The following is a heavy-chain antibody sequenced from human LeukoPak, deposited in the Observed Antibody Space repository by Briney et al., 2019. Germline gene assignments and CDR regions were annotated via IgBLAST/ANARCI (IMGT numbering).Heavy chain of an antibody. V-gene: IGHV3-64*02. J-gene: IGHJ4*02. Sequence: PGGSLRLSCAASGFTFSNSAMYWVRQAPGQGLEFVSVISTNGDRTYYADSVKGRFTISRDNSKNTLYLQMGSLRADDMAVYYCARGVAICSSGWYDTFDYWGQGALVTISS. CDR1: GFTFSNSA. D-gene: IGHD6-19*01. CDR2: ISTNGDRT. CDR3: ARGVAICSSGWYDTFDY.